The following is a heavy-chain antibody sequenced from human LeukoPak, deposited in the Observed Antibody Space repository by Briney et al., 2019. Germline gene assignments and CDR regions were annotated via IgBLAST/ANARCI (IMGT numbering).Heavy chain of an antibody. CDR2: INPSGGST. D-gene: IGHD5-24*01. Sequence: REASVKVSCKASGYTFTSYYMHWVRQAPGQGLEWMGIINPSGGSTSYAQKFQGRVTMTRDTSTSTVYMELSRLRSDDTAVYYCARAGTVEMTPLDYWGQGTLVTVSS. CDR1: GYTFTSYY. V-gene: IGHV1-46*01. CDR3: ARAGTVEMTPLDY. J-gene: IGHJ4*02.